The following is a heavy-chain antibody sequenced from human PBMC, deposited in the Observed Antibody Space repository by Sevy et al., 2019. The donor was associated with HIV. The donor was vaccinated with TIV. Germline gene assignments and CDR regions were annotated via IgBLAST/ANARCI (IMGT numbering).Heavy chain of an antibody. CDR3: AKVLNPALESMMEVTVRSLKGFDV. J-gene: IGHJ3*01. CDR1: GFTFSYSG. D-gene: IGHD3-22*01. Sequence: GGSLRLSCAASGFTFSYSGMHWVRQAPGKGLEWVSSISGFGNTYYADSVRGRFTISRDNAKNTLYLQMNSLRADDTAVYYCAKVLNPALESMMEVTVRSLKGFDVWGQGTMVTVSS. CDR2: ISGFGNT. V-gene: IGHV3-NL1*01.